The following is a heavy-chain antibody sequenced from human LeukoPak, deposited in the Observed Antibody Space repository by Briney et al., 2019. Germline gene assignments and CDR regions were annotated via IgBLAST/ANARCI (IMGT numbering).Heavy chain of an antibody. CDR2: IYYSGSA. J-gene: IGHJ4*02. CDR3: ARQGRYQLLFDVDS. Sequence: SETLSLTCTVSGDSISNDNYYWGWIRQPPGKGLEWIGSIYYSGSAYYNLSLNTRVTISVDTSKNQFSLKVRSATAADTAVYYCARQGRYQLLFDVDSWGQGTLVTVSS. D-gene: IGHD2-2*01. CDR1: GDSISNDNYY. V-gene: IGHV4-39*01.